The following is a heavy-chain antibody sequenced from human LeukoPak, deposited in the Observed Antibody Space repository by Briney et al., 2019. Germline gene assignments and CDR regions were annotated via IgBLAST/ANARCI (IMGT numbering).Heavy chain of an antibody. CDR3: ARGRPPRYCSGGSCYSGWYFDL. CDR1: GGSFSGYY. V-gene: IGHV4-34*01. Sequence: SETLSLTCAVYGGSFSGYYWSWIRQPPGKGLEWIGEINHSGSTNYNPSLKSRVTISVDTSKNQFSLKLSSVTAADTAVYYCARGRPPRYCSGGSCYSGWYFDLWGRGTLVTVSS. CDR2: INHSGST. D-gene: IGHD2-15*01. J-gene: IGHJ2*01.